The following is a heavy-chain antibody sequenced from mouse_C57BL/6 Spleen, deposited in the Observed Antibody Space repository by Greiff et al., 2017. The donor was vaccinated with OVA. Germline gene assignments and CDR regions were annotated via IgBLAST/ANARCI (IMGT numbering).Heavy chain of an antibody. D-gene: IGHD1-1*01. V-gene: IGHV5-16*01. J-gene: IGHJ1*03. Sequence: EVMLVESEGGLVQPGSSMKLSCTASGFTFSDYYMAWVRQVPEKGLEWVANINYDGSSTYYLDSLKSRFIISRDNAKNILYLQMSSLKSEDTATEYGARPYYGSSYWYCDVWGTGTTVTVSS. CDR1: GFTFSDYY. CDR3: ARPYYGSSYWYCDV. CDR2: INYDGSST.